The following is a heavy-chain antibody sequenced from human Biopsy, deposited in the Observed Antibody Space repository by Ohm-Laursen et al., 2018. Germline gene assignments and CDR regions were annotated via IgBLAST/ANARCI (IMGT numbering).Heavy chain of an antibody. CDR1: GDSINNYY. Sequence: SETLSLTCTVSGDSINNYYWSWIRQPAGKGLEWIGRIYTSGSLNYNLSLESRVTMSVDTSKNQFPLNLRSVAAADTAVYYCARGTGRYYVYGAFDIWGQGTVVTVSS. D-gene: IGHD1-26*01. CDR2: IYTSGSL. CDR3: ARGTGRYYVYGAFDI. J-gene: IGHJ3*02. V-gene: IGHV4-4*07.